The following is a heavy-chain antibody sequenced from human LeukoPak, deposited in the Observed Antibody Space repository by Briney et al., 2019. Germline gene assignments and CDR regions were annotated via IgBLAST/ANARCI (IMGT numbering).Heavy chain of an antibody. D-gene: IGHD3-22*01. J-gene: IGHJ6*03. CDR3: ARGNTVYDSSGYYPPQAYYYYMDV. Sequence: ASVKVSCKASGYTFTSYDINWVRQATGQGLEWMGWMNPNSGNTGYAQKFQGRVTITRNTSISTAYMELSSLRSEDTAVYYCARGNTVYDSSGYYPPQAYYYYMDVWGKGTTVTVSS. V-gene: IGHV1-8*03. CDR2: MNPNSGNT. CDR1: GYTFTSYD.